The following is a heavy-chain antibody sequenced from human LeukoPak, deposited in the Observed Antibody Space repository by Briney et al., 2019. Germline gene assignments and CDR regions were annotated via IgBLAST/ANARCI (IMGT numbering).Heavy chain of an antibody. CDR3: ATSEAIVVVPAAPPLDY. D-gene: IGHD2-2*01. CDR2: IGTAGEI. CDR1: GFTFRSYD. Sequence: GGSLRLSCAASGFTFRSYDMHWVRQATGKGLEWVSGIGTAGEIYYPGSVKGRFTISRENAKNSLYLQMNSLRAGDTAVYYCATSEAIVVVPAAPPLDYWGQGTLVTVSS. J-gene: IGHJ4*02. V-gene: IGHV3-13*01.